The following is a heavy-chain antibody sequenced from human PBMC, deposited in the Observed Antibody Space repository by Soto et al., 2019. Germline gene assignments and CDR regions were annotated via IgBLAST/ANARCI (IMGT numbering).Heavy chain of an antibody. CDR1: GYTFTSYA. J-gene: IGHJ2*01. CDR2: INAGNGNT. CDR3: ARAPSWWYFDL. V-gene: IGHV1-3*05. Sequence: QVQLVQSGAEEKKPGASVKVSCKASGYTFTSYAMHWVRQAPGQRLEWMGWINAGNGNTKYSQKFQGRVTITRDTSASTAYMELSSLRSEYTAVYYCARAPSWWYFDLWGRGTLVTVSS.